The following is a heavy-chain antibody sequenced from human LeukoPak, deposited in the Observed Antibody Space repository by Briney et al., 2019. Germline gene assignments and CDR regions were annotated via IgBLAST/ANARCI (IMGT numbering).Heavy chain of an antibody. V-gene: IGHV1-8*03. CDR2: MNPNSGNT. J-gene: IGHJ6*03. CDR3: ARGYSNYYYYYYMDV. CDR1: GYTLTSYD. Sequence: ASVKVSCKASGYTLTSYDINWVRQATGQGLEWMGWMNPNSGNTGYAQKFQGRVTITRNTSISTAYMELSSLRSEDTAVYYCARGYSNYYYYYYMDVWGKGTTVTVSS. D-gene: IGHD4-11*01.